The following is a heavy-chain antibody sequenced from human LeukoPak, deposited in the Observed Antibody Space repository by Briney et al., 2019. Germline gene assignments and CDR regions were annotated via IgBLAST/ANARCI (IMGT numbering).Heavy chain of an antibody. CDR3: ATSPYGDYGGYYFDY. J-gene: IGHJ4*02. V-gene: IGHV3-23*01. Sequence: PGGSLRLSCAASGFTVSSNYMSWVRQAPGKGLEWVSAISGSGGSTYYADSVKGRFTISRDNSKNTLYLQMNSLRAEDTAVYYCATSPYGDYGGYYFDYWGQGTLVTVSS. CDR1: GFTVSSNY. CDR2: ISGSGGST. D-gene: IGHD4-17*01.